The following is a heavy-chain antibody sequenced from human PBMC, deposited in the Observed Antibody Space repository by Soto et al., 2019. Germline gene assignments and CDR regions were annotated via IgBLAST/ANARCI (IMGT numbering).Heavy chain of an antibody. Sequence: QVQLQESGPGLVKPSETLSLTCTVSGGSISSYYWSWIRQPPGKGLEWIGYINYSGSTNYNPSLKRRVTISVDTSKNQFSLKLSSVTAADTAVYYCARGRIQRLYPFDYWGQGTLVTVSS. D-gene: IGHD2-8*01. V-gene: IGHV4-59*01. CDR2: INYSGST. J-gene: IGHJ4*02. CDR1: GGSISSYY. CDR3: ARGRIQRLYPFDY.